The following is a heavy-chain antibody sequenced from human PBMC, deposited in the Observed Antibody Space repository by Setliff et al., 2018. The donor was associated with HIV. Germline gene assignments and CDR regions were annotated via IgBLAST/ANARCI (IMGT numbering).Heavy chain of an antibody. V-gene: IGHV5-51*01. CDR3: ATHTGNFHLHAFDI. CDR1: GYDFTRYW. Sequence: GESLKISCRASGYDFTRYWIGWVRQMPGKGLEWMGIIYPVDFDTRYSPSFQGQVTISADKSISTASLQWNSLKASDTAMYYCATHTGNFHLHAFDIWGQGTTVTVSS. D-gene: IGHD1-26*01. CDR2: IYPVDFDT. J-gene: IGHJ3*02.